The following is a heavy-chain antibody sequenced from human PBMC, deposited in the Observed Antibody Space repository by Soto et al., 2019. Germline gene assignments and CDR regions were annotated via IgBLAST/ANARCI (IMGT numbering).Heavy chain of an antibody. Sequence: GASVNVSCKASGYTFTNYYIQWVRQAPGQGLEWMGWINPNSGGTHYAQEFEARVTMTRDTSINTAYMELSSLTSDDTAAYYCAREGGYYRDAMDVWGQGTTVTVSS. J-gene: IGHJ6*02. CDR1: GYTFTNYY. CDR2: INPNSGGT. CDR3: AREGGYYRDAMDV. V-gene: IGHV1-2*02. D-gene: IGHD1-26*01.